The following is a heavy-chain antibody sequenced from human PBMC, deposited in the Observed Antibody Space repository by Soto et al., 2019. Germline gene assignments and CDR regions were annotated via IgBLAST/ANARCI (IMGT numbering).Heavy chain of an antibody. Sequence: QVQLVESGGGLVKPGGSLRLSCAASGFTFSDYYMSWIRQAPGKGLEWVSYISSSCSTIYYADSVKGRFTISRDNAKNSLYLQMTSLRAEDTAVYYCAGLPTFIAVAGNNGDYWGQGTLGTVSS. CDR2: ISSSCSTI. J-gene: IGHJ4*02. CDR3: AGLPTFIAVAGNNGDY. D-gene: IGHD6-19*01. V-gene: IGHV3-11*01. CDR1: GFTFSDYY.